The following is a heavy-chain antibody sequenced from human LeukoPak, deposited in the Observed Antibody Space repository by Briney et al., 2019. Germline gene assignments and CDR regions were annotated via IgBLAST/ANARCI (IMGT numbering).Heavy chain of an antibody. D-gene: IGHD2-15*01. CDR1: GGSISGSS. V-gene: IGHV4-4*07. J-gene: IGHJ4*02. CDR3: ARGYCSGGSCYYFDY. CDR2: IYSGGTT. Sequence: WDTLSLTCTVSGGSISGSSWSWIRQPAGKGLEWIGRIYSGGTTNYNPSLKSRVIMSVDTSNNRFSLKLSSVTAADTAIYYCARGYCSGGSCYYFDYWGQGTLVIVSS.